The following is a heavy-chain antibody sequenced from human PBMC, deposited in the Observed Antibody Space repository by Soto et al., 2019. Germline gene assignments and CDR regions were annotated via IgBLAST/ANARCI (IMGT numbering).Heavy chain of an antibody. V-gene: IGHV4-34*01. CDR3: ASSSSSYYYYGMDV. CDR1: GGSFSGYY. D-gene: IGHD6-13*01. Sequence: SETLSLTCAVYGGSFSGYYWSWIRQPPGKGLEWIGEINHSGSTNYNPSLKSRVTISVDTSKNQFSLRLSSVTAADTAVYYCASSSSSYYYYGMDVWGQGTTVTVSS. CDR2: INHSGST. J-gene: IGHJ6*02.